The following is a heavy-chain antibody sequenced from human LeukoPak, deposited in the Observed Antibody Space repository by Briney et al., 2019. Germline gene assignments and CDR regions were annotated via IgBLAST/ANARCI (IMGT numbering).Heavy chain of an antibody. Sequence: GGSLRLSCAASGFAFNNYAMSWARQAPGKGLEWVSGISGSGGSTYCADSVKGRFTISRDNSKNTLYLQMNSLRAEDTAVYYCAKEGSPRVRGVMDYWGQGTLVTVSS. CDR2: ISGSGGST. CDR1: GFAFNNYA. CDR3: AKEGSPRVRGVMDY. J-gene: IGHJ4*02. V-gene: IGHV3-23*01. D-gene: IGHD3-10*01.